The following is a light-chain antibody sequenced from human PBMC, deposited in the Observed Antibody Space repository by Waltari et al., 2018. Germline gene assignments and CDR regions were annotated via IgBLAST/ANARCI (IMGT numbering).Light chain of an antibody. CDR3: SSDAVSDNFYD. CDR1: ASDSS. Sequence: QSALTQPPSASGSPGQSVTISCTGTASDSSVSWYQQHPGKAPKLVIYEVSKRPSGVPARFSSYKSGNTASLTVSGIQAEAEDDYYCSSDAVSDNFYDFGTGTKVAVL. J-gene: IGLJ1*01. CDR2: EVS. V-gene: IGLV2-8*01.